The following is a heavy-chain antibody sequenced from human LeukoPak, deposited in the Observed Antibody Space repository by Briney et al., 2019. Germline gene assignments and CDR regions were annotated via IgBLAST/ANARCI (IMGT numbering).Heavy chain of an antibody. J-gene: IGHJ4*02. D-gene: IGHD2-8*01. CDR3: AAQPCINGICYLDY. CDR1: GFTFSDHA. CDR2: ISYHARDQ. V-gene: IGHV3-30*04. Sequence: PGGSLRLSCTASGFTFSDHAMHWVRQAPGKGLEWVTVISYHARDQFYADSVKGRFTVSRDNSRNTLYLQMNSLRAEDSAVYYCAAQPCINGICYLDYWGQGTLVTVSS.